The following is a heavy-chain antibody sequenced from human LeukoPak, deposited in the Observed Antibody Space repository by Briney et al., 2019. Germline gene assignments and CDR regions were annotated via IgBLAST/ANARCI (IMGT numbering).Heavy chain of an antibody. CDR1: GFTMFSY. CDR3: AKGDCGGTCLLIDN. V-gene: IGHV3-53*01. Sequence: GGSLRLSCAASGFTMFSYMNWVRQAPGKGLEWVSVIYSGGGGITYYADSVKGRFTISRDNSKNTLYLQMNSLRAEDTAVYFCAKGDCGGTCLLIDNWGQGTLVTVSS. J-gene: IGHJ4*02. D-gene: IGHD2-15*01. CDR2: IYSGGGGIT.